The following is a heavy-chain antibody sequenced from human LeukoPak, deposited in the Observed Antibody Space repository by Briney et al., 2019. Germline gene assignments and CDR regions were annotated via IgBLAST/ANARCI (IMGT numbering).Heavy chain of an antibody. CDR1: GYRFTSDW. V-gene: IGHV5-51*01. J-gene: IGHJ4*02. Sequence: GESLKISCKASGYRFTSDWIAWVRQMPGKGLEWMGIIYPGDSDTRYSPSFQGQVTISADKSISTAYLQWSSLKASDTAIYYCSRHPFDWGQGTLVTVSS. CDR3: SRHPFD. CDR2: IYPGDSDT.